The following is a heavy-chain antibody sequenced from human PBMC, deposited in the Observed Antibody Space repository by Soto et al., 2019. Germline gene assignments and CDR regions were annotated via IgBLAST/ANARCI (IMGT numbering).Heavy chain of an antibody. CDR2: FYYSGST. Sequence: PSVTLSLICSFLSRSIRSLGCYWTSICQHPGKGLEWIGYFYYSGSTYYNPSLESRVTISVNTSKNQFSLKLSSVTAADTAVYYCARLLWSHSNWFDPWGQGTLVTVS. CDR1: SRSIRSLGCY. J-gene: IGHJ5*02. D-gene: IGHD3-10*01. V-gene: IGHV4-31*03. CDR3: ARLLWSHSNWFDP.